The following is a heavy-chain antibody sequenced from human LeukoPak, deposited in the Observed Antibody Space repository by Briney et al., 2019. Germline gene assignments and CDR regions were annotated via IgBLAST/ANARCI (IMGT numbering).Heavy chain of an antibody. CDR3: AKDWSIVGATTHY. CDR2: ISGSGGST. J-gene: IGHJ4*02. V-gene: IGHV3-23*01. CDR1: GFTFSSYG. Sequence: GGSLRLSCAASGFTFSSYGMSWVGKAPGKGLEWVSAISGSGGSTYYADSVKGRFTISRDNSKNTLYLQMNSLRAEDTAVYYCAKDWSIVGATTHYWGQGTLVTISS. D-gene: IGHD1-26*01.